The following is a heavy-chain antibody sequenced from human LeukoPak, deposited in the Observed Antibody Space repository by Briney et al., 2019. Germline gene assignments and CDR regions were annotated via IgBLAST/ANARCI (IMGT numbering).Heavy chain of an antibody. CDR3: AKSAWPADY. CDR2: ISYDGSNK. D-gene: IGHD5-12*01. J-gene: IGHJ4*02. V-gene: IGHV3-30-3*02. Sequence: GGSLRLSCAASGFTFSSYAMHWVRQAPGKGLEWVAVISYDGSNKYYADSVKGRFTISRDNSKNTLYLQMNSLRAEDTAVYYCAKSAWPADYWGQGTLVTVSS. CDR1: GFTFSSYA.